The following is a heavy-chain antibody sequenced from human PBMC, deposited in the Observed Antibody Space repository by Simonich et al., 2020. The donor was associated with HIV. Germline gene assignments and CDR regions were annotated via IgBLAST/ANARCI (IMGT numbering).Heavy chain of an antibody. Sequence: QLQLQESGLGLVKPSETLSLTCTVSGGSISSSSYYWGWIRQPPGKGLEWIGSISYSGSTYYNPSLKSRVTISVDTSKNQFSLKLSSVTAADTAVYYCARHLYLGSGSYYPYYYCYYMDVWGKGTTVTVSS. J-gene: IGHJ6*03. V-gene: IGHV4-39*01. CDR3: ARHLYLGSGSYYPYYYCYYMDV. CDR1: GGSISSSSYY. CDR2: ISYSGST. D-gene: IGHD3-10*01.